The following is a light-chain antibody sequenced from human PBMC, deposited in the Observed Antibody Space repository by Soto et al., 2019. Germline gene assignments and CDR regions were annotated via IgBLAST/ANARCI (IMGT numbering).Light chain of an antibody. CDR2: KAS. Sequence: DIQMTQSPSTLSASVGDRVTITCRASQTISNWLAWYQQRPGKAPNLLIYKASTLESGVSSRFSGSGSGTEFTLTISSLQPDDFATYYCQHYNSYPYTFGQWTQLEIK. CDR1: QTISNW. J-gene: IGKJ2*01. V-gene: IGKV1-5*03. CDR3: QHYNSYPYT.